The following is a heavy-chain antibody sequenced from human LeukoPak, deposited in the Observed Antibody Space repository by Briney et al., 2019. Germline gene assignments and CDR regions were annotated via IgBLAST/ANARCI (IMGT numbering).Heavy chain of an antibody. CDR2: VGHEDGTT. D-gene: IGHD3-22*01. V-gene: IGHV1-24*01. CDR1: GSALSKIS. J-gene: IGHJ4*02. Sequence: ASVRVSCKVSGSALSKISIDWVRQAPGKGLEWMGTVGHEDGTTIHTQKFQGRFNMTVDTATDTAYMEMGSLMSEDTAMYYCATGAIVFDFWGQGTLVTVSS. CDR3: ATGAIVFDF.